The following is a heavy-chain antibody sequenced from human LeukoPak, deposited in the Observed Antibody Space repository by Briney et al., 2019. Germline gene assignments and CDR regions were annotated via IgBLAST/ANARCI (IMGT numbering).Heavy chain of an antibody. J-gene: IGHJ4*02. CDR1: GFTFSSYG. CDR2: IWYDGSNK. D-gene: IGHD6-13*01. V-gene: IGHV3-33*01. Sequence: GGSLRLSCAASGFTFSSYGMHWVRQAPGKGLEWVAVIWYDGSNKYYADSVKGRFTISRDNSKNTLYLQMNSLRAEDTAVYYCARDGVLGYSSSWYSAPGDYWGQGTLVTVSS. CDR3: ARDGVLGYSSSWYSAPGDY.